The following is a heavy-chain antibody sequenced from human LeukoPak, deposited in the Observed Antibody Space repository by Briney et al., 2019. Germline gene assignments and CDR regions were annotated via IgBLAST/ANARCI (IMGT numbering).Heavy chain of an antibody. J-gene: IGHJ1*01. CDR2: INPSGGST. D-gene: IGHD6-13*01. CDR3: ARVGVSGRIAAAGTHFQH. V-gene: IGHV1-46*01. CDR1: GYTCTSYY. Sequence: GASVKVSCKASGYTCTSYYMHWVRQAPGQGLEWMGIINPSGGSTSYAQKFQGRVTMTRDTSTSTVYMELSSLRSEDTAVYYCARVGVSGRIAAAGTHFQHWGQGTLVTVSS.